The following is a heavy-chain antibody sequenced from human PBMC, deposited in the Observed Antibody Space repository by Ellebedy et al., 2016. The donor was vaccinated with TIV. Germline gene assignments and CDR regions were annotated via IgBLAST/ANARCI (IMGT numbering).Heavy chain of an antibody. CDR3: AREMTTVVTPHAFDI. CDR2: FDPEDGET. J-gene: IGHJ3*02. D-gene: IGHD4-23*01. V-gene: IGHV1-24*01. Sequence: AASVKVSCKVSGYTLTELSMHWVRQAPGKGLEWMGGFDPEDGETIYAQKFQGRVTMTRDTSTSTVDMELSSLRSEDTAVYYCAREMTTVVTPHAFDIWGQGTMVTVSS. CDR1: GYTLTELS.